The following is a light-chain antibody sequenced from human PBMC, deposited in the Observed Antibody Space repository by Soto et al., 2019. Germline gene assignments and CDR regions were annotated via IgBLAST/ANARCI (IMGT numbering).Light chain of an antibody. J-gene: IGLJ1*01. Sequence: QSALTQPPSASGSPGQSVTISCTGSRSDIGDSNYVSWYQQHPRKAPKLIVFQVSFRPSAVSDRFSGSKSDNTASLTISGLQTEDEADYYCLSYTASSTFVFGTGTQLTVL. V-gene: IGLV2-14*03. CDR3: LSYTASSTFV. CDR1: RSDIGDSNY. CDR2: QVS.